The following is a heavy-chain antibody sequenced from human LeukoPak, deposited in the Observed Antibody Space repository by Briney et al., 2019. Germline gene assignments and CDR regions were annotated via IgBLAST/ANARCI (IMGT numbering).Heavy chain of an antibody. CDR3: ARLLNTYYYDSSGYYHAEYFQH. Sequence: GESLKISCKASGYSFTSYWIVWVRQTPGKGLEWMGIVYPGDSDTRYSPSFQGQVTISADKSISTAYLQWSSLKASDTAMYYCARLLNTYYYDSSGYYHAEYFQHWGQGTLVTVSS. CDR2: VYPGDSDT. J-gene: IGHJ1*01. D-gene: IGHD3-22*01. V-gene: IGHV5-51*01. CDR1: GYSFTSYW.